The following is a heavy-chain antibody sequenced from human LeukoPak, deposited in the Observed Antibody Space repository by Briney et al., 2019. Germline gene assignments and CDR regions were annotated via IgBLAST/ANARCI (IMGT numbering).Heavy chain of an antibody. D-gene: IGHD3-16*02. Sequence: GGSLRLSCAASGFTFDDYGMNWVRQAPGKGLEWVSGIYWNGGSTGYADSVKGRFTISRDNAKNSLYVQMNSLRAEDTAVYYCARGRIMITFGGVIVIPRYDYWGQGTLVTVSS. CDR1: GFTFDDYG. J-gene: IGHJ4*02. V-gene: IGHV3-20*04. CDR3: ARGRIMITFGGVIVIPRYDY. CDR2: IYWNGGST.